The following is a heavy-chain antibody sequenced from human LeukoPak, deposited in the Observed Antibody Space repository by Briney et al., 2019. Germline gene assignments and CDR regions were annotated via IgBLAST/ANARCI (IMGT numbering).Heavy chain of an antibody. J-gene: IGHJ4*02. D-gene: IGHD3-22*01. CDR1: GFTFSSYG. V-gene: IGHV3-30*02. Sequence: GGSLRLSCAASGFTFSSYGMHWVRQAPGKGLEWVAFIRYDGSNKYFADSVKGRFTISRDNSKNTLYLQMNSLRAEDTAVYYCAKDPDHVSPGPMNYWSQGTLVTVSS. CDR3: AKDPDHVSPGPMNY. CDR2: IRYDGSNK.